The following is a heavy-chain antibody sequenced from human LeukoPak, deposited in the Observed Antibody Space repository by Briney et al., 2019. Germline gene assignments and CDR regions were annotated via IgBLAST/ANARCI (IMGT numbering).Heavy chain of an antibody. CDR3: ARAFYDILTGYYLGYFDY. V-gene: IGHV4-38-2*02. J-gene: IGHJ4*02. CDR2: IYHSGST. Sequence: SETLSLTCTVSGYSISSGYYWGWIRQPPGKGLEWIGSIYHSGSTYYNPSLKSRVTLSVDTSKNQISLKLSSVTAADTAVYYCARAFYDILTGYYLGYFDYWGQGTLVTVSS. CDR1: GYSISSGYY. D-gene: IGHD3-9*01.